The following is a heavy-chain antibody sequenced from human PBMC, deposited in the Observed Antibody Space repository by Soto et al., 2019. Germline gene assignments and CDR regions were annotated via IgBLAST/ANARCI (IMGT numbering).Heavy chain of an antibody. CDR1: GFSLSTSGVG. CDR2: IYWNDDK. D-gene: IGHD1-1*01. V-gene: IGHV2-5*01. CDR3: ARRYDPYYFDY. J-gene: IGHJ4*02. Sequence: QITLKESGPPLVKPTQTLTLTCTFSGFSLSTSGVGVGWIRQPPGKALEWLALIYWNDDKRYSPSLKSRLTITKDTSKNQVVLTMTNMDPVDTATYYCARRYDPYYFDYWGQGTLVTVSS.